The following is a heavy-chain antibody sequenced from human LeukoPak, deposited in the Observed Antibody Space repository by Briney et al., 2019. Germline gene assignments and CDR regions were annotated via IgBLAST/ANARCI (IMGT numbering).Heavy chain of an antibody. D-gene: IGHD5-18*01. J-gene: IGHJ6*02. CDR1: GGTFSSYA. CDR3: ARGTDTAMVSMDV. V-gene: IGHV1-69*04. Sequence: SVTVSCKASGGTFSSYAISWVRQAPGQRLEWMGRIIPILGIANYAQKFQGRVTITADKSTSTAYMELSSLRSEDTAVYYCARGTDTAMVSMDVWGQGTTVTVSS. CDR2: IIPILGIA.